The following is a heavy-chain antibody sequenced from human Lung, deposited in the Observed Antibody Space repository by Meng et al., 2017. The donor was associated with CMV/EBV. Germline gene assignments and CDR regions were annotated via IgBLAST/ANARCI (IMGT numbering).Heavy chain of an antibody. V-gene: IGHV4-34*01. CDR2: ISHAGTT. D-gene: IGHD6-6*01. J-gene: IGHJ4*02. Sequence: SETLSLTCRVYGGSIIGYFWSWIRQPPGKGLEWIGEISHAGTTNYNPSLKSPVSLSLDMSKHQFSLNLSSLTAADTAVYYCARVSSVSSSSLWGQGTLVTVSS. CDR1: GGSIIGYF. CDR3: ARVSSVSSSSL.